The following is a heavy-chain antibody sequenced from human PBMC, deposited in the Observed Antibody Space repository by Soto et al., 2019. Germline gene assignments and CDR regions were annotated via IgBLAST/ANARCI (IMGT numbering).Heavy chain of an antibody. Sequence: QLQLQESGPGLVKPSETLSLTCTVSGGSISSSGSYWGWIRQPPGQGLEWIGSIYYSWRDDYKPSLTSRVTMSVDTSRNQFSLGLHCATAADTAIYCCARQVQLCSTTSYCFYYYVDGWGKGPAVTVSS. CDR3: ARQVQLCSTTSYCFYYYVDG. CDR2: IYYSWRD. D-gene: IGHD2-2*01. J-gene: IGHJ6*03. CDR1: GGSISSSGSY. V-gene: IGHV4-39*01.